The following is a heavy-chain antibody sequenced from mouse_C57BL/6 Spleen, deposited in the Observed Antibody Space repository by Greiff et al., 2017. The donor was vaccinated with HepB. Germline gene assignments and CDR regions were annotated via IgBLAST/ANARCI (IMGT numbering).Heavy chain of an antibody. CDR1: GYTLTSYW. CDR3: ARGRYYGSYAMDY. Sequence: QVQLQQPGTELVKPGASVKLSCKASGYTLTSYWMHWVKQRPGQGLEWIGNINPSNGGTNYNEKFKSKATLTVDKSSSTAYMQLSSLTSEDSAVYYCARGRYYGSYAMDYWGQGTSVTVSS. CDR2: INPSNGGT. D-gene: IGHD1-1*01. J-gene: IGHJ4*01. V-gene: IGHV1-53*01.